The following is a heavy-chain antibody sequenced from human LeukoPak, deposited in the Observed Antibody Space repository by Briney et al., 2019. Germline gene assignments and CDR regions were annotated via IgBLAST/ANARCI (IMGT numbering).Heavy chain of an antibody. J-gene: IGHJ4*02. CDR1: GFTFSEYA. CDR3: AKDRVVAGTDARYYFDS. CDR2: IWYDGKHK. V-gene: IGHV3-33*06. Sequence: GGSLRLSCAASGFTFSEYAMHWVRQAPGKGLEWVAVIWYDGKHKYYADSVKGRFTISRDNSKNTLFLNMNSLRADDTAVYYCAKDRVVAGTDARYYFDSWGQGTLVTVSA. D-gene: IGHD6-19*01.